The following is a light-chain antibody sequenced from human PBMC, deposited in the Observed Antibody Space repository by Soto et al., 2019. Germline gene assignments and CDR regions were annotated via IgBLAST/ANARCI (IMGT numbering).Light chain of an antibody. Sequence: QSALTQPASVSGSSGQSLTIFCTGNSSDVGGYNYVSWYQQHPGKAPKLMIYDVSNRPSGVSNRFSGSKSGNTASLTISGLQTEDEADYYCSSYTSSSTRVFGTGTKVTVL. V-gene: IGLV2-14*03. CDR2: DVS. CDR1: SSDVGGYNY. CDR3: SSYTSSSTRV. J-gene: IGLJ1*01.